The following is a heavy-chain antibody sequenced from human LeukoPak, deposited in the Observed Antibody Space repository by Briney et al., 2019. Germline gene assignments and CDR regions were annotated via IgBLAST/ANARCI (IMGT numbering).Heavy chain of an antibody. CDR1: GYTFTGYY. V-gene: IGHV1-2*02. J-gene: IGHJ4*02. Sequence: GASVKVSCEASGYTFTGYYMHWVRQAPGQGLEWMGWINPNSGGTNYAQKFQGRVTMTRDTSISTAYMELSRLRSDDTAVYYCARASEYYYGSGRGRSGSYIDYWGQGTLVTVSS. D-gene: IGHD3-10*01. CDR2: INPNSGGT. CDR3: ARASEYYYGSGRGRSGSYIDY.